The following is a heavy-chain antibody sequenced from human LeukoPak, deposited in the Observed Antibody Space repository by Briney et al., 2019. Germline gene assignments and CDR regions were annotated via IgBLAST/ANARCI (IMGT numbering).Heavy chain of an antibody. Sequence: GGSLRLSCAASGFTFSSYGMHWVRQAPGKGLEWVAFIRYDGSNKYYADSVKGRFTISRDNSKNTLYLQMNSLRAEDTAVYYCAKDAKYCSSTSCSNYYFDYWGQGTLVTVSS. D-gene: IGHD2-2*01. V-gene: IGHV3-30*02. J-gene: IGHJ4*02. CDR1: GFTFSSYG. CDR3: AKDAKYCSSTSCSNYYFDY. CDR2: IRYDGSNK.